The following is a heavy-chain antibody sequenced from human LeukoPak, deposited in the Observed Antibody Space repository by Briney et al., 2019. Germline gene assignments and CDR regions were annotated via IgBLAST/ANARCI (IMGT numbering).Heavy chain of an antibody. Sequence: SETLSLTCTVSGGSISSYYWSWIRQSPGKGLEWIGYISDSGSTNYNPSLKSRVTTSVDTSKNQFSLKLSSVTAADTAVYYCARDRGSGLAYFDLWGRGTLVTVSS. J-gene: IGHJ2*01. CDR1: GGSISSYY. CDR2: ISDSGST. CDR3: ARDRGSGLAYFDL. D-gene: IGHD3-10*01. V-gene: IGHV4-59*01.